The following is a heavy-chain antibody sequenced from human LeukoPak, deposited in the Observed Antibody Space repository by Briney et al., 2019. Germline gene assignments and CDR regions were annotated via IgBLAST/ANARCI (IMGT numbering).Heavy chain of an antibody. D-gene: IGHD6-19*01. Sequence: GASVKVSCKASGYTFTGYHMHWVRQAPGQGLEWMGWINPNTGDTNYAQKFQGRVTVTRDTSISTAYMELSRLKSDDTAVYYCAKWRGYSSGWSGPFDDWGQGTLVTVSS. J-gene: IGHJ4*01. V-gene: IGHV1-2*02. CDR3: AKWRGYSSGWSGPFDD. CDR2: INPNTGDT. CDR1: GYTFTGYH.